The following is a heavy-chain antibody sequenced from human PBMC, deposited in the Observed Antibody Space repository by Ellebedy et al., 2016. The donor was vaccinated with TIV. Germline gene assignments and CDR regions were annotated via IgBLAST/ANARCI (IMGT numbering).Heavy chain of an antibody. CDR3: ARVGWAARRQGWLDY. CDR1: GYTFTSYY. V-gene: IGHV1-46*01. D-gene: IGHD6-6*01. CDR2: INPSGGST. Sequence: ASVKVSXXASGYTFTSYYMHWVRQAPGQGLEWMGIINPSGGSTSYAQKFQGRVTMTRDTSTSTVYMELSSLRSEDTAVYYCARVGWAARRQGWLDYWGQGTLVTVSS. J-gene: IGHJ4*02.